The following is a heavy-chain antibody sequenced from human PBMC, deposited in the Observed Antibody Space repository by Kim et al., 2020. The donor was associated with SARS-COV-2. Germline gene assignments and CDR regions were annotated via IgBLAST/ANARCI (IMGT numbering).Heavy chain of an antibody. D-gene: IGHD2-2*01. CDR1: GFTFANYA. CDR2: ISDTFSGNT. V-gene: IGHV3-23*01. Sequence: GGSLRLSCTASGFTFANYAMAWVRQAPGKGLEWVSTISDTFSGNTYYVDSVNGRFTISRDNSKSTLYLEMNSLRAEDTAIYYCAKRGQTNYQQLFPCDYWGHGTLVTVSS. CDR3: AKRGQTNYQQLFPCDY. J-gene: IGHJ4*03.